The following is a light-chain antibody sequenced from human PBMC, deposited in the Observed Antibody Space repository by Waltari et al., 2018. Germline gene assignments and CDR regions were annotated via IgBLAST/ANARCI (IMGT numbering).Light chain of an antibody. J-gene: IGLJ2*01. Sequence: QSALTQPASVSGSPGPSITISCTGTSSDVGGYNYVSWYQHHPGKAPKLMFYDVSNRPSGVSNRFSGSKSGNTASLTISGLQAEDEADYHCSSYSSSSTLVVFGGGTKLTVL. V-gene: IGLV2-14*03. CDR3: SSYSSSSTLVV. CDR2: DVS. CDR1: SSDVGGYNY.